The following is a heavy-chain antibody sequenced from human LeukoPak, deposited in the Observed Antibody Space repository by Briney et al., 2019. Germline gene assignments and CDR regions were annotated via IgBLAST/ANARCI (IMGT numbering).Heavy chain of an antibody. Sequence: KPSETLSLTCTVSGGSISSYYWSWIRQPPGKGLEWIGYIYYSGCTNYNPSLKSRVTISVDTSKNQFSLKLSSVTAADTAVYYCARQGVGATFDYWGQGTLVTVSS. CDR1: GGSISSYY. V-gene: IGHV4-59*08. J-gene: IGHJ4*02. CDR3: ARQGVGATFDY. D-gene: IGHD1-26*01. CDR2: IYYSGCT.